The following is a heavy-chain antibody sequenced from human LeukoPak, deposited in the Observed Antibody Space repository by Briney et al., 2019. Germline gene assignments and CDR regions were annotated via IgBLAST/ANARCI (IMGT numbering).Heavy chain of an antibody. J-gene: IGHJ4*02. Sequence: PGGSLRLSCAASGFTFSSYEMNWVRQAPGKGLEWVSYISSSGSTIYYADSLKGRFTISRDNAKNSLYLQMNSLRAEDTAIYYCVREMGGYPFDHWGQGTLVTVSS. CDR2: ISSSGSTI. D-gene: IGHD5-12*01. V-gene: IGHV3-48*03. CDR1: GFTFSSYE. CDR3: VREMGGYPFDH.